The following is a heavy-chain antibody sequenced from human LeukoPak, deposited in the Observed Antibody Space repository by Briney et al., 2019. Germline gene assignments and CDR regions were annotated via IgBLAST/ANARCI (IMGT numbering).Heavy chain of an antibody. CDR1: GYSFIDYY. CDR3: ARIGISARGTNFHH. Sequence: GASVKVSCKTSGYSFIDYYIHWVRQAPGQGLEWMGWINSNSADTNYAQNFQGGVTMTRDTSISTAYMELSRLRSDDTALYYCARIGISARGTNFHHWGQGTLVTVSS. J-gene: IGHJ1*01. V-gene: IGHV1-2*02. D-gene: IGHD6-13*01. CDR2: INSNSADT.